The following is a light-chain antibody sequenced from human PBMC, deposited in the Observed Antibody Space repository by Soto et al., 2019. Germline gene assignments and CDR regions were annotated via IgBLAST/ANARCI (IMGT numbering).Light chain of an antibody. CDR1: QSISSY. CDR2: AAS. CDR3: QQSYSAPWT. J-gene: IGKJ1*01. Sequence: IQMAPSPSSRSASVGDRVTITCRASQSISSYLNWYQQKPGKAPKLLIYAASSLQSGVPSRFSGSGSGTDFTLTISSLQPEDFATYYCQQSYSAPWTFGQGTKVDIK. V-gene: IGKV1-39*01.